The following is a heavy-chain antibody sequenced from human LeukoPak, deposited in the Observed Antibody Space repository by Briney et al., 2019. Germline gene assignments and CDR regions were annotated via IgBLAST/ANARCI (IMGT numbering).Heavy chain of an antibody. Sequence: PGRSLRLSCAASGFTFDDYAMHWVRQAPGKGLEWVSGISWNSGSIGYADSVKGRFTISRDNAKNSLYLQMNSLRAEDTALYYCAKAKQRLAYAFDYWGQGTLVTVSS. J-gene: IGHJ4*02. V-gene: IGHV3-9*01. CDR3: AKAKQRLAYAFDY. CDR1: GFTFDDYA. CDR2: ISWNSGSI. D-gene: IGHD6-25*01.